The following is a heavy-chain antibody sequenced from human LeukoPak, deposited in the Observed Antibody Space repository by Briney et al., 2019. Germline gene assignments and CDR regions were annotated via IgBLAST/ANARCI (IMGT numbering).Heavy chain of an antibody. Sequence: GASVKVSCKASGCTFTNYDIHWVRQATGQGLEWMGWMSPNSGNTGYVQKFQGRVTMTRNTSISTAYMELSSLRSEDTAVYYCARVVSGTYNWFDPWGQGTLVTVSS. CDR1: GCTFTNYD. CDR3: ARVVSGTYNWFDP. J-gene: IGHJ5*02. D-gene: IGHD1-20*01. V-gene: IGHV1-8*01. CDR2: MSPNSGNT.